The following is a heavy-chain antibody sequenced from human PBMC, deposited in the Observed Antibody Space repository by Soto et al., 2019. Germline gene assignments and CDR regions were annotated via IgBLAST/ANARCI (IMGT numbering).Heavy chain of an antibody. CDR3: AKGDTGYSSAHLYS. CDR2: ISGGGGTT. J-gene: IGHJ4*02. V-gene: IGHV3-23*01. CDR1: GFTFSSYA. D-gene: IGHD6-25*01. Sequence: GGSLRLSCAASGFTFSSYAMSWVRQAPGKGLEWVSAISGGGGTTYYADSVKGRFTISRDNTRNSLYLQMNSLRADDTALYYCAKGDTGYSSAHLYSWGQGTLVTVSS.